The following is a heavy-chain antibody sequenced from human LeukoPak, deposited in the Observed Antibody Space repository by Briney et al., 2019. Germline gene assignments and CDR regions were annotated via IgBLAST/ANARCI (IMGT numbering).Heavy chain of an antibody. CDR2: ISGSGGST. V-gene: IGHV3-23*01. CDR3: AKDINYDSSGYFLY. Sequence: PGGSLRLSCAASGFTFSSYAMRWVRQAPGKGLEWVSAISGSGGSTYYADSVKGRFTISRDNSKNTLFLQMNSLRAEDTAVYYCAKDINYDSSGYFLYWGQGTLVTVSS. CDR1: GFTFSSYA. D-gene: IGHD3-22*01. J-gene: IGHJ4*02.